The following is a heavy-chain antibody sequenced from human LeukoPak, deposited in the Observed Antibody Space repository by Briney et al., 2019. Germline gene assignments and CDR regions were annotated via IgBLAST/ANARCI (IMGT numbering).Heavy chain of an antibody. J-gene: IGHJ4*02. Sequence: GGSLRPSCAASGFTFSSYSMNWVRQAPGKRLEWVSSISSSSSYIYYADSVKGRFTISRDNAKNSLYLQMNSLRAEDTAVYYCARWGQLLLNYYFDYWGQGTLVTVSS. V-gene: IGHV3-21*01. CDR2: ISSSSSYI. CDR3: ARWGQLLLNYYFDY. D-gene: IGHD2-2*01. CDR1: GFTFSSYS.